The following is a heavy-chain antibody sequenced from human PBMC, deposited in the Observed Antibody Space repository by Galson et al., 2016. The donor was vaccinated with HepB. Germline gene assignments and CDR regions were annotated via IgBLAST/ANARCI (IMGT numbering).Heavy chain of an antibody. CDR2: IEHSGST. Sequence: TLSLTCSVAGGSIRSGGYSWTWIRQFPGKGLEWIAYIEHSGSTYYNPSLRGRVSLSVDTSKNQFSLTLNSVTAADTAVYYCVRESRLLSTVKPPDVWGQGTMVTVSS. CDR1: GGSIRSGGYS. V-gene: IGHV4-31*03. J-gene: IGHJ3*01. CDR3: VRESRLLSTVKPPDV. D-gene: IGHD3-3*01.